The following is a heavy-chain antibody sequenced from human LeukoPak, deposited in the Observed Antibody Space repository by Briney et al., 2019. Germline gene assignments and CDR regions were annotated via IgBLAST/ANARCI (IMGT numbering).Heavy chain of an antibody. CDR3: ARSHPPSIAAAGTGGYYFDY. J-gene: IGHJ4*02. CDR1: GGSISSGGYY. D-gene: IGHD6-13*01. V-gene: IGHV4-31*03. CDR2: IYYSGST. Sequence: SETLSLTCTVSGGSISSGGYYWSWIRQHPGKGLEWIGYIYYSGSTYYNPSLKSRVTISVDTSKNQFSLKLSSVTAADTAVYYCARSHPPSIAAAGTGGYYFDYWGQGTLVTVSP.